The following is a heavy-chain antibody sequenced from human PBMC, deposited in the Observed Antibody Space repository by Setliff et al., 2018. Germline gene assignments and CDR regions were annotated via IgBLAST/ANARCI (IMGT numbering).Heavy chain of an antibody. D-gene: IGHD3-3*01. CDR3: ARGLVTIFGVVIMSPPWFDP. Sequence: SETLSLTCAVYGGSFSGYYWSWIRQPPGKGLEWIGEINHSGSTKYNPSLKSRVTISVDTSKNQFSVKLSSVTAADTAVYYCARGLVTIFGVVIMSPPWFDPWGQGTQVTSPQ. CDR2: INHSGST. V-gene: IGHV4-34*01. CDR1: GGSFSGYY. J-gene: IGHJ5*02.